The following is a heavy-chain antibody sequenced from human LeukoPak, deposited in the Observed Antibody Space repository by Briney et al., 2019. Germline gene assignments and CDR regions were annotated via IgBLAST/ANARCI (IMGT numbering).Heavy chain of an antibody. V-gene: IGHV4-34*01. Sequence: SEILSLTCAVYGGSFSGYYWSWIRQPPGKGLEWIGEINHSGSTNYNPSLKSRVTISVDTSKNQFSLKLSSVTAADTAVYYCARRIRGYCSSTSCYAGGPFGYWGQGTLVTVSS. CDR2: INHSGST. J-gene: IGHJ4*02. D-gene: IGHD2-2*01. CDR3: ARRIRGYCSSTSCYAGGPFGY. CDR1: GGSFSGYY.